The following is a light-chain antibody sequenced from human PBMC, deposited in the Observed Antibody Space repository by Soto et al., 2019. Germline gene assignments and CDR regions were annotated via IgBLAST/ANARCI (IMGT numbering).Light chain of an antibody. CDR3: SSYTSSSTVV. CDR2: DVT. Sequence: QSVLTQPASVSGSPGQSITISCTGTSSDIGDYNYVSWYQQHPGKAPKLMIYDVTNRASGVSYRFSGSKSGNTASLTISGLQAEDEADYYCSSYTSSSTVVFGGGTKLTVL. J-gene: IGLJ2*01. CDR1: SSDIGDYNY. V-gene: IGLV2-14*01.